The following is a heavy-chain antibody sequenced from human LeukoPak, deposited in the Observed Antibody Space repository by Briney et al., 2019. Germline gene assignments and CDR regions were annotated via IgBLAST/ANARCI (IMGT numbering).Heavy chain of an antibody. J-gene: IGHJ5*02. CDR2: IYHSGST. CDR1: GYSISSGYY. Sequence: SETLSLTCTVSGYSISSGYYWGWIRQPPGKGLEWIVSIYHSGSTYYNPSLKSRVTISVDTSKNQFSLKLSSVTAADTAVYYCARGGGYSYGSNWFDPWGQGTLVTVSS. V-gene: IGHV4-38-2*02. D-gene: IGHD5-18*01. CDR3: ARGGGYSYGSNWFDP.